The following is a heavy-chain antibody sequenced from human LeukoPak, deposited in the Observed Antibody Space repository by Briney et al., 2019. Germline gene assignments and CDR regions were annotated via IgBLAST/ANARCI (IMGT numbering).Heavy chain of an antibody. J-gene: IGHJ4*02. Sequence: SETLSLTCAVYGGSFTGFYWSWIRQSPGKGLEWIGEIDHSGSTKYSPSLQSRVTISVDTSKNQFSLNLYSVTAADTAVYYCARRGHRYDLWLWNYWGQGTLVTVSS. V-gene: IGHV4-34*01. D-gene: IGHD5-18*01. CDR3: ARRGHRYDLWLWNY. CDR1: GGSFTGFY. CDR2: IDHSGST.